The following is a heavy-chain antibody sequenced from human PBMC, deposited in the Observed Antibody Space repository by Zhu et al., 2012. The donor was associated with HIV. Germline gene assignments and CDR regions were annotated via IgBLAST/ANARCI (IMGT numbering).Heavy chain of an antibody. D-gene: IGHD3-22*01. CDR1: DGSISSYY. CDR2: SHYSGTT. CDR3: VGNWDYDSSGYSDVFDX. J-gene: IGHJ3*02. V-gene: IGHV4-59*01. Sequence: QVQLQESGPGLVKPSETLSLTCTVSDGSISSYYWSWIRQPPGKGLEWIGHSHYSGTTNYNPSLKRRVTISVETSKNHISLKLSSVTAADTAVYYCVGNWDYDSSGYSDVFDXWGQGTMVTSLQ.